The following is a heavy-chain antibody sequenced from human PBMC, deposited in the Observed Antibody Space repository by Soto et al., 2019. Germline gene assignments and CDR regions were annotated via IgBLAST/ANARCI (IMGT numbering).Heavy chain of an antibody. CDR3: ASLRIAARSFRQYYYMDV. CDR1: GGSISSYY. Sequence: SETLSLTCTVSGGSISSYYWSWIRQPPGKGLEWIGYIYYSGSTNYNPSLKSRVTISVDTSKNQFSLKLSSVTAADTAVYYCASLRIAARSFRQYYYMDVWGKGTTVTVSS. J-gene: IGHJ6*03. V-gene: IGHV4-59*08. D-gene: IGHD2-21*01. CDR2: IYYSGST.